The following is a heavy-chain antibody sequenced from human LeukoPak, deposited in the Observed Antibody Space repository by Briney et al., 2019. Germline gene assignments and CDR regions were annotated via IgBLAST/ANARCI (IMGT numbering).Heavy chain of an antibody. CDR2: IYYNGNT. CDR1: DGSINSYY. Sequence: SETLSLTCSVSDGSINSYYWNCIRRPPGKALEWIGYIYYNGNTNYSPSLKSRVTMSVDTSKNLFSLKVSSVAAADTAAYYCASGTSTYSGMDVWRQGTTVTVSS. J-gene: IGHJ6*02. CDR3: ASGTSTYSGMDV. V-gene: IGHV4-59*01.